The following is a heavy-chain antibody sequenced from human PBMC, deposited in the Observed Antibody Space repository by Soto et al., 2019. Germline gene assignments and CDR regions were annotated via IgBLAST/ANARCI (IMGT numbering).Heavy chain of an antibody. V-gene: IGHV3-33*01. CDR1: GFIFSTYG. CDR3: ARPAGHYYYYMDV. D-gene: IGHD6-13*01. J-gene: IGHJ6*03. CDR2: IWHDGSEK. Sequence: QEQLVESGGGVVQSGRSLRLSCAASGFIFSTYGMHWVRQAPGKGLEWVALIWHDGSEKYYADSVKGRFTITRDNSKNTLYLQMNSLRAEDTAVYFCARPAGHYYYYMDVWGIGTTVTVSS.